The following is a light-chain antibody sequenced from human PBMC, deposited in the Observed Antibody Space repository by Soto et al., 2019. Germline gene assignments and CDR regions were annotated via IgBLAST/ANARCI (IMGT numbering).Light chain of an antibody. CDR3: QQYNYWPPRT. CDR2: DAS. J-gene: IGKJ1*01. CDR1: QSVRSN. V-gene: IGKV3-15*01. Sequence: EIVMTQSPVTLSVSPGERATLSCRASQSVRSNLAWYQQKPGQAPRLLMYDASTRATGIPARFSGSGSGTEFTLTISSLQSEDFAVYYCQQYNYWPPRTFGQGTKVDIK.